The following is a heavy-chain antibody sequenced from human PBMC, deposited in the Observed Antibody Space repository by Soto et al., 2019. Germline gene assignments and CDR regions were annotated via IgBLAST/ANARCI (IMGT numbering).Heavy chain of an antibody. CDR1: GGSFSGYY. Sequence: SETLSLTCAVYGGSFSGYYWSWIRQPPGKGLEWIGEINHSGSTNYNPSLKSRVTISVDTSKNQFSLKLSSVTAADTAVYYCARGHGITMIVLVLGHWFDPWGQGTLVTVS. D-gene: IGHD3-22*01. CDR3: ARGHGITMIVLVLGHWFDP. CDR2: INHSGST. J-gene: IGHJ5*02. V-gene: IGHV4-34*01.